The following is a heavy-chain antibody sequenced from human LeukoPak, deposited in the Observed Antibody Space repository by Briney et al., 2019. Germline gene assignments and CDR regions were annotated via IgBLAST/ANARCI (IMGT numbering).Heavy chain of an antibody. Sequence: GGSLRLSCAASGFSFSSYSMNWVRQAPGKGLEWVSSLSSTSSDKRYAESVTGRFTISRDNAKDSVYLQMNSLRVEDTAVYYCARDREAAAAFNWFDPWGQGTLVTVSS. V-gene: IGHV3-21*06. CDR3: ARDREAAAAFNWFDP. J-gene: IGHJ5*02. CDR2: LSSTSSDK. CDR1: GFSFSSYS. D-gene: IGHD6-13*01.